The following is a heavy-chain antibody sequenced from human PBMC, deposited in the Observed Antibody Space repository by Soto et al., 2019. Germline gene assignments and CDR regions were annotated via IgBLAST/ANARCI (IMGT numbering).Heavy chain of an antibody. Sequence: ASVKVSCKASGGTFSSYTISWVRQAPGQGLEWMGRIIPILGIANYAQKFQGRVTITADKSTSTAYMELSSLRSEDTAVYYCARAPFVQDYYYMDVWGKGTTVPVSS. CDR1: GGTFSSYT. V-gene: IGHV1-69*02. CDR3: ARAPFVQDYYYMDV. CDR2: IIPILGIA. J-gene: IGHJ6*03. D-gene: IGHD2-21*01.